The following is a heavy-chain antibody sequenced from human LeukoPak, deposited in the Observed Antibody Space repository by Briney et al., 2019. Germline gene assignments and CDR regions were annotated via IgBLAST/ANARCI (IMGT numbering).Heavy chain of an antibody. D-gene: IGHD3-9*01. V-gene: IGHV1-2*02. CDR1: GYTFTGYY. J-gene: IGHJ4*02. CDR3: ARDGSYYDILTGYYAY. Sequence: GASVKVSCKASGYTFTGYYMHWVRQAPGQGLEWMRWINPNSGGTNYAQKFQGRVTMTRDTSISTAYMELSRLRSDDTAVYYCARDGSYYDILTGYYAYWGQGTLVTVSS. CDR2: INPNSGGT.